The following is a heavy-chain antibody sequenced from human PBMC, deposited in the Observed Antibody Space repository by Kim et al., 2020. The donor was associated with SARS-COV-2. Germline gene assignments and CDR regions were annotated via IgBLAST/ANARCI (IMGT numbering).Heavy chain of an antibody. CDR3: ARDINYYDSSGYPNNGMDV. J-gene: IGHJ6*02. CDR1: GGTFSSYA. V-gene: IGHV1-69*04. D-gene: IGHD3-22*01. Sequence: SVKVSCKASGGTFSSYAISWVRQAPGQGLEWMGRIIPILGIANYAQKFQGRVTITADKSTSTAYMELSSLRSEDTAVYYCARDINYYDSSGYPNNGMDVWGQATTVTVSS. CDR2: IIPILGIA.